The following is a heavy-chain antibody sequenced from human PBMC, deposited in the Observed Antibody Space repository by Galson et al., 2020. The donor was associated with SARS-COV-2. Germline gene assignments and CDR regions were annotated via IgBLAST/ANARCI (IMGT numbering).Heavy chain of an antibody. D-gene: IGHD3-22*01. V-gene: IGHV3-11*04. J-gene: IGHJ6*02. CDR2: ISSSGSTL. CDR1: EFTFSDYY. CDR3: ARDPRRRYDDSSGYSYYYYYGLDV. Sequence: NSGGSLRLSCAASEFTFSDYYMSWIRQAPGKGLEWVSYISSSGSTLYYADSVKGRFTISRDNAKNSLYLQMNSLRAEDTAVYYCARDPRRRYDDSSGYSYYYYYGLDVGGQGTTVTVSS.